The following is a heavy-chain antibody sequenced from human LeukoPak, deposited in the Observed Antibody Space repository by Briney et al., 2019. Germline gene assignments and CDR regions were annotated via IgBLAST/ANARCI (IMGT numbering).Heavy chain of an antibody. J-gene: IGHJ6*02. CDR3: ARDNIWGVRGVIITYGMDV. Sequence: GASVKVSCKASGYTFTSYGISWVRQAPGQGLEWMGWISAYSGNTNYAQKLQGRVTMTTDTSTSTAYMELRSLRSDDTAVYYCARDNIWGVRGVIITYGMDVWGQGTTVTVSS. CDR2: ISAYSGNT. D-gene: IGHD3-10*01. V-gene: IGHV1-18*01. CDR1: GYTFTSYG.